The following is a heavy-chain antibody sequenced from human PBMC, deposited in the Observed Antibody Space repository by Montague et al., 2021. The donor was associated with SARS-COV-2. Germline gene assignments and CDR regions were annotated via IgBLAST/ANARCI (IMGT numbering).Heavy chain of an antibody. J-gene: IGHJ4*02. CDR2: IYYSGST. Sequence: SETLSLTCTVSGGFISSYYWSWIRQPPGKGLEWIGYIYYSGSTNYNPSLKSRVTISVDTFKNQFSLKLSSVTAADTAVYYCARGFDYWGQGTLVTVSS. CDR3: ARGFDY. CDR1: GGFISSYY. V-gene: IGHV4-59*01.